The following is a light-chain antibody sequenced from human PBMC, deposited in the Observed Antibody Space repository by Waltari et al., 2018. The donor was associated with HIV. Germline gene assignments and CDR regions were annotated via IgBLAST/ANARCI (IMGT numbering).Light chain of an antibody. J-gene: IGLJ1*01. Sequence: QSVLTQPPSVSGAPGQRVTISCSGNSSNIGAGFDVHWYHHLPGTAPKLLIYATTRRPSGVPDRFSASKSGASASLASTGLQAEDEADYYSQSYDNSLTSYVFATGTRVTVL. V-gene: IGLV1-40*03. CDR3: QSYDNSLTSYV. CDR1: SSNIGAGFD. CDR2: ATT.